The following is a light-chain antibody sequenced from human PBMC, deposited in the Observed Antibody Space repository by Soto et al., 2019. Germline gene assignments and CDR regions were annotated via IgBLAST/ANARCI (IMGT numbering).Light chain of an antibody. CDR1: QSVSSSY. Sequence: EIVLTQSPGTLSLSPGERATLSCRASQSVSSSYLAWYQQKPGQAPRLLIYGAYSRATGITNRFSGSGSGTDFTLTFSTLEPEDFAVYDCQQYGSTPFTVGGGTKVEIK. V-gene: IGKV3-20*01. CDR2: GAY. CDR3: QQYGSTPFT. J-gene: IGKJ4*01.